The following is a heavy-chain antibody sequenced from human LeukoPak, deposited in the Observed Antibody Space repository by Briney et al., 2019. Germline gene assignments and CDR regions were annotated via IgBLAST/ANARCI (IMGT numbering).Heavy chain of an antibody. CDR2: IKQDGSEK. Sequence: GGSLRLSCAASGFTFSSYWMSWVRQAPGKGLEWVANIKQDGSEKYYVDSVKGRFTISRDNSKNTLYLQINSLRAEDTAVYYCAKDPTLDVSHLDYWGQGTLVTVSS. J-gene: IGHJ4*02. D-gene: IGHD1-1*01. CDR1: GFTFSSYW. CDR3: AKDPTLDVSHLDY. V-gene: IGHV3-7*03.